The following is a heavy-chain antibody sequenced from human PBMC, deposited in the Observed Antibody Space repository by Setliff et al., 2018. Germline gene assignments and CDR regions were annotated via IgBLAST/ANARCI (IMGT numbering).Heavy chain of an antibody. CDR3: ARVLDPRDGYQNSPGFDF. CDR2: IHYSGST. CDR1: GGSISTFY. D-gene: IGHD2-21*01. V-gene: IGHV4-59*01. J-gene: IGHJ4*02. Sequence: SETLSLTCTVSGGSISTFYWSWIRQSPEKGLEWIAYIHYSGSTNQNPSLKSRVTISLDTPKNQFSLKLSYMTAADTAVYYCARVLDPRDGYQNSPGFDFWGQGALVTVSS.